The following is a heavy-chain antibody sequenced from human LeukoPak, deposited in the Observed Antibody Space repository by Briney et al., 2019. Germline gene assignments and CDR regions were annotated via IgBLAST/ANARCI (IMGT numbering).Heavy chain of an antibody. CDR2: IKQDGSEK. J-gene: IGHJ4*02. CDR3: ARGWGLWFGELSGEDY. D-gene: IGHD3-10*01. Sequence: GGSLRLSCAASGFTFSSYWMSWVRQAPGKGLEWVANIKQDGSEKYYVDSVKGRFTISSDNAKNSLYLQMNSLRAEDTAVYYCARGWGLWFGELSGEDYWGQGTLVTVSS. V-gene: IGHV3-7*03. CDR1: GFTFSSYW.